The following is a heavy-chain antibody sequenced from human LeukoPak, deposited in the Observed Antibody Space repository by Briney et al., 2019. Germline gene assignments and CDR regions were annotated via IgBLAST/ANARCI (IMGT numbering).Heavy chain of an antibody. D-gene: IGHD3-3*01. CDR2: INHSGST. Sequence: PSETLSLTCAVYGGSFSGYYWSWIRQPPGKGLEWIGEINHSGSTNYNPSLKSRVTISVDTSKSQFSLKLSSVTAADTAVYYCARGGRWSGYYTKAAFDIWGQGTMVTVSS. J-gene: IGHJ3*02. CDR3: ARGGRWSGYYTKAAFDI. CDR1: GGSFSGYY. V-gene: IGHV4-34*01.